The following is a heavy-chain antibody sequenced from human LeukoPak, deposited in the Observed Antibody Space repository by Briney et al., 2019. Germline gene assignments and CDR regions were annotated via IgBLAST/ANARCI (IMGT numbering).Heavy chain of an antibody. CDR3: ARSYSAAGSYFDY. D-gene: IGHD6-13*01. V-gene: IGHV1-46*01. J-gene: IGHJ4*02. Sequence: ASVKVSCKASGYTFTSYYMHWVRQAPGQGLEWMGLINPTGGSTGYAQKFQGRVTMTRDMSTSTAYMELRSLRSDDTAVYYCARSYSAAGSYFDYWGQGTLVTVSS. CDR2: INPTGGST. CDR1: GYTFTSYY.